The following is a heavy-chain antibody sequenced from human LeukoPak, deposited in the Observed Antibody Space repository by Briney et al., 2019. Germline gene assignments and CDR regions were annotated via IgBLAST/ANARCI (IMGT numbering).Heavy chain of an antibody. CDR3: ARGTALGYCSSTSYSIDY. V-gene: IGHV1-46*01. J-gene: IGHJ4*02. CDR1: GYTFTSYY. Sequence: ASVKVSCKASGYTFTSYYMHWVRQAPGQGLEWMGIINPSGGSTSYAQKFQGRVTMTRDTSTSTVYMELSSLRSEDTAVYYCARGTALGYCSSTSYSIDYWGQGTLVTVSS. CDR2: INPSGGST. D-gene: IGHD2-2*01.